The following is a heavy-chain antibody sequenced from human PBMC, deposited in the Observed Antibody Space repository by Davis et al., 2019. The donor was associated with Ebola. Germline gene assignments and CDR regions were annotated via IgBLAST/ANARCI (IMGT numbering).Heavy chain of an antibody. CDR2: INHSGTT. Sequence: SETLSLTCAVYGGSLRGHYWSWFRQPPGKGLEWIGEINHSGTTNYDPSLKSRVTISVDTSKNQFSLKVTSVTAADTAVYYCARGVGARAGWFDPWGQGTLVTVSS. D-gene: IGHD1-26*01. CDR3: ARGVGARAGWFDP. J-gene: IGHJ5*02. V-gene: IGHV4-34*01. CDR1: GGSLRGHY.